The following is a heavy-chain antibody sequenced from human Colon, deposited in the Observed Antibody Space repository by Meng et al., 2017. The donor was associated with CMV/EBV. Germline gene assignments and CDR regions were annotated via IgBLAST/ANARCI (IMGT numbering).Heavy chain of an antibody. CDR3: AKVNMGATTYYYGMDV. V-gene: IGHV3-7*03. CDR2: IKQDGSEK. Sequence: GGSLRLSCVASEFTFSSYWMNWVRQAPGKGLEWVANIKQDGSEKYYVGSVEGRFTISRDNAKNALYLQMNSLRAEDTAVYYCAKVNMGATTYYYGMDVWGQGTTVTVSS. D-gene: IGHD1-26*01. CDR1: EFTFSSYW. J-gene: IGHJ6*02.